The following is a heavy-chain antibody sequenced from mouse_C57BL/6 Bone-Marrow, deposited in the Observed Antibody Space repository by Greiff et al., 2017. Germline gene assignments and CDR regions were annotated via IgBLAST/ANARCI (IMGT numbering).Heavy chain of an antibody. CDR2: ISSGGDYT. Sequence: EVKLVESGEGLVKPGGSLKLSCAASGFTFSSYAMSWVRQTPEQRLEWVAYISSGGDYTYYADTVKGRFTISRDNARNTLYLRMSSLKSEDTAMYYCTRDGGYYGYDGYYCDYWGQGTTLTVSS. CDR3: TRDGGYYGYDGYYCDY. D-gene: IGHD2-2*01. CDR1: GFTFSSYA. V-gene: IGHV5-9-1*02. J-gene: IGHJ2*01.